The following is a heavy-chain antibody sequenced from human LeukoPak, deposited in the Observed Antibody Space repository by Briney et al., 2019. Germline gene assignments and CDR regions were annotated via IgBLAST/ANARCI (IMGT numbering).Heavy chain of an antibody. CDR2: IRNSGGGII. Sequence: GGSLRLSCVASGFTFSNYAMSWVRQAPGKGPEWVSGIRNSGGGIIYYADSVKGRFTISRDYSKNTLYLQMYSLRAEDTAVYYCAKGGNGYCSNGVCSSRAVAAIDYWGQGTLVTVSS. V-gene: IGHV3-23*01. CDR3: AKGGNGYCSNGVCSSRAVAAIDY. CDR1: GFTFSNYA. D-gene: IGHD2-8*01. J-gene: IGHJ4*02.